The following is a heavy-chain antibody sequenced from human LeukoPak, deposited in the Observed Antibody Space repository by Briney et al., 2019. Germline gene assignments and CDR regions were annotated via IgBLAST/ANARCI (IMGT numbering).Heavy chain of an antibody. CDR3: ASSCGGGCSWAY. V-gene: IGHV4-38-2*02. Sequence: SETLSLTCTVSGYSISSGYYWGWIRQPPGKGLEWIGSIYHSGSTYYNPSLKSRVTISVDTSKNQFPLKLSSVTAADTAVYYCASSCGGGCSWAYWGQGTLVTVSS. J-gene: IGHJ4*02. D-gene: IGHD2-21*02. CDR2: IYHSGST. CDR1: GYSISSGYY.